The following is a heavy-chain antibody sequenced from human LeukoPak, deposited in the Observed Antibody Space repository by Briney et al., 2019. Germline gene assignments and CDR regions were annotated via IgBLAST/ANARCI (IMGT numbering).Heavy chain of an antibody. J-gene: IGHJ4*02. V-gene: IGHV3-43*02. CDR1: GFTFDEYA. Sequence: PGGSLRLSCAASGFTFDEYAMHWVRQAPGKGLEWVSLISGDGSKTYYADSVKGQFTISRDNNKNSLYLQMNSLRTEDTALYYCAKDRYCSSTSCLPFDYWGQGTLVTVSS. D-gene: IGHD2-2*01. CDR2: ISGDGSKT. CDR3: AKDRYCSSTSCLPFDY.